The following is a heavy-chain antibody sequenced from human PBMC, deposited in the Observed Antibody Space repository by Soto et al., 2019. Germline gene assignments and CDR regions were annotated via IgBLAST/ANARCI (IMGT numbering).Heavy chain of an antibody. D-gene: IGHD4-17*01. V-gene: IGHV1-8*01. CDR3: AXXLYGDNVDY. CDR1: GYTFTSYD. Sequence: QVQLVQSGAEVKKPGASVKVSCKASGYTFTSYDINWVRQATGQGLEWMGWMNPNSGNTGYAQKFQGRVTMTRNTSIXTXYXXXXXXXSXDTAVYYCAXXLYGDNVDYWGQGTLVTVSS. J-gene: IGHJ4*02. CDR2: MNPNSGNT.